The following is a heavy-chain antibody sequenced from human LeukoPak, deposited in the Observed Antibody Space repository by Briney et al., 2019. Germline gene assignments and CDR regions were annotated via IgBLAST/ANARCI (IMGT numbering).Heavy chain of an antibody. D-gene: IGHD4/OR15-4a*01. V-gene: IGHV6-1*01. Sequence: SQTLSLTCAISGDSVSSNSPAWNWIRQSPSRGLEWLGRTYYRSKWYNDYAVSVKSRITINPDTSNNQLSLQLNSVTPEDTAVYYCARAVGDYGYGRYFDHWGQGTLVTVSS. CDR1: GDSVSSNSPA. J-gene: IGHJ4*02. CDR3: ARAVGDYGYGRYFDH. CDR2: TYYRSKWYN.